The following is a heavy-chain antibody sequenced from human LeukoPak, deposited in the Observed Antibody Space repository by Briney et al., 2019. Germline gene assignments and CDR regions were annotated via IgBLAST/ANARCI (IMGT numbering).Heavy chain of an antibody. CDR2: IYYSGST. J-gene: IGHJ5*02. V-gene: IGHV4-59*01. D-gene: IGHD1-26*01. CDR1: GGSISSYY. Sequence: SETLSLTCTVSGGSISSYYRSWIRQPPGKGLEWIGYIYYSGSTNYNPSLKSRVTISVDTSKNQFSLKLSSVTAADTAVYYCATLGRPAKNWFDPWGQGTLVTVSS. CDR3: ATLGRPAKNWFDP.